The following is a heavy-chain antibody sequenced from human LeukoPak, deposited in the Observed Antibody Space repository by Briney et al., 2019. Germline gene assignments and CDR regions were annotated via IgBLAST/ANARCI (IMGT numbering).Heavy chain of an antibody. CDR3: ARRIVGGSWFDP. Sequence: NPSETLSLTCIVSGYSISNSYYWGWIRQPPGKGLEWIGSIYYSGSTYYNPSLKSRVTISVDTSKNQFSLKLSSVTAADTAVYYCARRIVGGSWFDPWGQGTLVTVSS. CDR1: GYSISNSYY. J-gene: IGHJ5*02. D-gene: IGHD3-16*01. CDR2: IYYSGST. V-gene: IGHV4-39*01.